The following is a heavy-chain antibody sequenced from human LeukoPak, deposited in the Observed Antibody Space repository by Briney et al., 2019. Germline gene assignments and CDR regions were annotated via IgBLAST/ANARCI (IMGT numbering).Heavy chain of an antibody. V-gene: IGHV3-21*01. J-gene: IGHJ4*02. CDR2: MSSTSSDI. Sequence: GGSLRLSCAASGFTFTTYTINWVRQAPGKGLEWVSSMSSTSSDIHYADSVKGRFTIFRDNAKNSLYLQMSSLRAEDTAVYYCARRGGDSTGYQGDFDYWGQGTLVTVSS. CDR1: GFTFTTYT. D-gene: IGHD3-22*01. CDR3: ARRGGDSTGYQGDFDY.